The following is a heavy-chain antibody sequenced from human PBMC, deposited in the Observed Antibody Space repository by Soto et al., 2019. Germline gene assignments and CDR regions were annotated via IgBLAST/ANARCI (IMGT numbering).Heavy chain of an antibody. CDR2: IYYSGST. J-gene: IGHJ2*01. D-gene: IGHD5-18*01. CDR3: ARLRYSYGPRWWYFDL. V-gene: IGHV4-59*01. Sequence: SETLSLTCTVSGGSISSYYWSWIRQPPGKGLEWIGYIYYSGSTNYNPSLKSRVTISVDTSKNQFSLKLSSVTAADTAVYYCARLRYSYGPRWWYFDLWRRGTLVTVSS. CDR1: GGSISSYY.